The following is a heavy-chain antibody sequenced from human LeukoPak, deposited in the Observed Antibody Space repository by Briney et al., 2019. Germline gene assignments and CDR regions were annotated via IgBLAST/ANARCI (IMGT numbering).Heavy chain of an antibody. CDR1: GFTFSSYA. CDR2: ISYDGSNK. D-gene: IGHD6-19*01. J-gene: IGHJ4*02. Sequence: GGSQRLSCAASGFTFSSYAMHWVRQAPGKGLEWVAVISYDGSNKYYADSVKGRFTISRDNSKNTLYLQMNSLRAEDTAVYYCAREVAVAAFDYWGQGTLVTVSS. CDR3: AREVAVAAFDY. V-gene: IGHV3-30-3*01.